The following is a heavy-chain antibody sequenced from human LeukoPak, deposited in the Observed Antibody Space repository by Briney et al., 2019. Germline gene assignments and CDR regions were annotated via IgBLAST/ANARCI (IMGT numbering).Heavy chain of an antibody. CDR3: ARQESSPPTTVVAQSYY. CDR2: IKQDGSEK. Sequence: GGSLRLSCAASGFTFSSYWMSWVRQAPGKGLEWVANIKQDGSEKYYVDSVKGRFTISRDNAKNSLYLQMNSLRAEDTAVYYCARQESSPPTTVVAQSYYWGQGTLVTVSS. CDR1: GFTFSSYW. D-gene: IGHD4-23*01. J-gene: IGHJ4*02. V-gene: IGHV3-7*03.